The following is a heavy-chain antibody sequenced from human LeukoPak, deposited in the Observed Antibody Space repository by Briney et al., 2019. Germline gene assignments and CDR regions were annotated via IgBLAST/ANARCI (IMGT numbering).Heavy chain of an antibody. D-gene: IGHD2-15*01. CDR3: ARIVVVVAATPDYYYYGMDV. V-gene: IGHV1-18*01. J-gene: IGHJ6*02. CDR1: GGTFSSYA. CDR2: ISAYNGNT. Sequence: ASVKVSCKASGGTFSSYAIIWVRQAPGQGLEWMGWISAYNGNTNYAQKLQGRVTMTTDTSTSTAYMELRSLRSDDTAVYYCARIVVVVAATPDYYYYGMDVWGQGTTVTVSS.